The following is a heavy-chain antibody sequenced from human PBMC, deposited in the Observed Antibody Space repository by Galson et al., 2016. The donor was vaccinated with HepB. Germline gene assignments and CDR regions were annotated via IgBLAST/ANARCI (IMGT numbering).Heavy chain of an antibody. J-gene: IGHJ3*01. Sequence: SLRLSCAASGFTFSGYNMDWVRQPPGSGLEWVSSVDPTGKYIYYGNSMRGRFTISRDNAKNSLYLQIHALRADDNAIYYCARGHSGSYQRSDAFDLLGQGTTVTVSS. CDR1: GFTFSGYN. D-gene: IGHD2-2*01. V-gene: IGHV3-21*06. CDR3: ARGHSGSYQRSDAFDL. CDR2: VDPTGKYI.